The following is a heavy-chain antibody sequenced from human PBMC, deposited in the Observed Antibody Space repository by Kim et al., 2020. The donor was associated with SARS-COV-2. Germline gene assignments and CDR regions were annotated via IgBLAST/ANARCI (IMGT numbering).Heavy chain of an antibody. CDR3: ARGMFTYGFDV. J-gene: IGHJ6*02. D-gene: IGHD3-10*02. CDR1: GFSSSNYW. CDR2: INSDGSIT. Sequence: GGSLRLSCAASGFSSSNYWINWVRRPPGKGLEWVSRINSDGSITHYADSVKGRFTMSRDSAENTLYLQMSSLSAEDTAVYYCARGMFTYGFDVWGQGTTVSVSS. V-gene: IGHV3-74*01.